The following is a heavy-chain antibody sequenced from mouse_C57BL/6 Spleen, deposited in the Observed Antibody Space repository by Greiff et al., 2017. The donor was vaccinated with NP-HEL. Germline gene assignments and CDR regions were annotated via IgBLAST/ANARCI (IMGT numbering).Heavy chain of an antibody. V-gene: IGHV5-9-1*02. J-gene: IGHJ2*01. CDR2: ISSGGDYI. D-gene: IGHD1-1*01. CDR1: GFTFSSYA. Sequence: DVKLVESGEGLVKPGGSLKLSCAASGFTFSSYAMSWVRQTPEKRLEWVAYISSGGDYIYYADTVKGRFTLSRDNARNTLYLQMSSLKSEETAMYYCTRDPVYYYGSSSWYFDYWGQGTTLTVSS. CDR3: TRDPVYYYGSSSWYFDY.